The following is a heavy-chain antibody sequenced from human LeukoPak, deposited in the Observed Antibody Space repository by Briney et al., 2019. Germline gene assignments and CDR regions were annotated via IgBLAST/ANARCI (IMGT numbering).Heavy chain of an antibody. CDR3: ARELGYCSSTSCWGWFDP. CDR1: GGYISSGGYY. Sequence: SETLSLTCTVSGGYISSGGYYWSWIRQHPGKGLEWIGYIYYSWSSYDNRSLQSRVTISVDTSKTQFSLKLSYVTAADSAVYYCARELGYCSSTSCWGWFDPWGQGTLVTVSS. V-gene: IGHV4-31*03. J-gene: IGHJ5*02. D-gene: IGHD2-2*01. CDR2: IYYSWSS.